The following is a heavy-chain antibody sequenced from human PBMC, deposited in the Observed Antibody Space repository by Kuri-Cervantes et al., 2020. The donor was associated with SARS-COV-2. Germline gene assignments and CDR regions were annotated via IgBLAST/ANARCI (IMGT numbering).Heavy chain of an antibody. CDR2: ISYDGSNK. V-gene: IGHV3-30-3*01. J-gene: IGHJ4*02. D-gene: IGHD3-3*01. Sequence: GESLKIPWAASGFTFSSYAMHWVRQAPGKGLEWVAVISYDGSNKCYADSVKGRFTISRDNSKNTLYLQMNSLRAEDTAVYYCARDPDYDLWRGYYPSFDYWGQGTLVTVSS. CDR1: GFTFSSYA. CDR3: ARDPDYDLWRGYYPSFDY.